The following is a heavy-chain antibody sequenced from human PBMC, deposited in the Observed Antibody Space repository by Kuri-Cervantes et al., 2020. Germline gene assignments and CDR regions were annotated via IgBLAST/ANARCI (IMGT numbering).Heavy chain of an antibody. J-gene: IGHJ4*02. D-gene: IGHD5-18*01. CDR3: ARGGNRYANY. CDR2: IKEDGSGK. V-gene: IGHV3-7*01. Sequence: GGSLRLSCAASGFTFSTYWVSWVRQAPGMGLEWVARIKEDGSGKYYFDSVKGRFTISRDNAKNSLYLQMNSLRAEDTALYYCARGGNRYANYWGQGTLVTVSS. CDR1: GFTFSTYW.